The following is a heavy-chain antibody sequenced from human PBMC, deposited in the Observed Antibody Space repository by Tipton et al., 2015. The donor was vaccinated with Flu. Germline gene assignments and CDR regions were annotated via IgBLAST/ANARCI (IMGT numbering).Heavy chain of an antibody. CDR1: GGSISSCSYY. D-gene: IGHD3-22*01. CDR3: ARGVIYYESSGPSADAFDI. J-gene: IGHJ3*02. V-gene: IGHV4-61*02. CDR2: IYTSGST. Sequence: TLSLTCTVSGGSISSCSYYWSWIRQPAGKGLEWIGRIYTSGSTNYNPSLKSRVTISVDTSKNQFSLKLSSVTAADTAVYYCARGVIYYESSGPSADAFDIWGQGTMVTVSS.